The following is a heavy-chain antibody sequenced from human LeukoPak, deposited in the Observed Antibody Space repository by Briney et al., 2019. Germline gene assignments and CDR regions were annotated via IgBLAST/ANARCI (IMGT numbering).Heavy chain of an antibody. Sequence: PGGSLRLSCAASGFTFSNYWMNWVRQAPGKGLEWVSTIGTSNAGTYYADSVKGRFTISRDNPRNTLYLHMTSLRAEDTAIYYCAKHLHLWASFDSWGQGTLVTVSS. D-gene: IGHD5-18*01. V-gene: IGHV3-23*01. CDR2: IGTSNAGT. CDR3: AKHLHLWASFDS. CDR1: GFTFSNYW. J-gene: IGHJ4*02.